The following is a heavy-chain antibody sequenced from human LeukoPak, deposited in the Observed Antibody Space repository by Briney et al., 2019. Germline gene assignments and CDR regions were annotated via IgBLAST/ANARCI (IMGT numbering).Heavy chain of an antibody. J-gene: IGHJ4*02. CDR2: INDSGSP. Sequence: SETLSLTCKVSGGSFSGYHWTWIRQSPGTGLDYIGEINDSGSPVYNPSLKSRVTISVDTSKNEFSMSLTSVTAADTAVYYCARGPHQHWPLGQFWGQGSLVTVSS. CDR3: ARGPHQHWPLGQF. D-gene: IGHD2-2*01. V-gene: IGHV4-34*01. CDR1: GGSFSGYH.